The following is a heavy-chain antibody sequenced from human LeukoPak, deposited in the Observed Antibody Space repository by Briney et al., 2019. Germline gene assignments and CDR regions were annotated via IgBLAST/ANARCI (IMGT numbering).Heavy chain of an antibody. CDR3: ARAVVTAIGWFDP. CDR2: IYYSGST. D-gene: IGHD2-21*02. J-gene: IGHJ5*02. Sequence: MPSETLSLTCTVSGGSISSGGYYWSWIRQPPGKGLEWIGYIYYSGSTNYNPSLKSRVTISVDTSKNQFSLKLSSVTAADTAVYYCARAVVTAIGWFDPWGQGTLVTVSS. V-gene: IGHV4-61*08. CDR1: GGSISSGGYY.